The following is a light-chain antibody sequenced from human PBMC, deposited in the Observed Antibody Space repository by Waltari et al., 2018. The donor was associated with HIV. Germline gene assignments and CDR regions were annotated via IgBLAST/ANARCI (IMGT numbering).Light chain of an antibody. J-gene: IGLJ1*01. V-gene: IGLV2-23*02. CDR1: SSDVGSYNL. CDR3: CSYAGSSTYV. CDR2: EVS. Sequence: QSALTQPASVSGSPGQSITISCTGTSSDVGSYNLVSWYQQHPGKAPKLMSYEVSKRPSGVSNRFSGSKSDNTASLTISGLQAEDEADYYCCSYAGSSTYVFGTGTKVTVL.